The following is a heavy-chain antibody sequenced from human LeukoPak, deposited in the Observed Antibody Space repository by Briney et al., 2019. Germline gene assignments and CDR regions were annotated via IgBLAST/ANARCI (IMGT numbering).Heavy chain of an antibody. Sequence: GGSLRLSCAASGFTFSSYGMHWFRQAPGKGLEWVAFIQYDGRNKYYADSVKGRFTISRDNSKNTLYLQMNRLRAEDTAVYYCAKDLQTFSSTSCEWFDPWGQGTLVTVSS. J-gene: IGHJ5*02. CDR3: AKDLQTFSSTSCEWFDP. V-gene: IGHV3-30*02. D-gene: IGHD2-2*01. CDR2: IQYDGRNK. CDR1: GFTFSSYG.